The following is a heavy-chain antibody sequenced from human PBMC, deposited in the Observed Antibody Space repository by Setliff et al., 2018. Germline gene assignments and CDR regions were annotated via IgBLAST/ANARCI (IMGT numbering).Heavy chain of an antibody. V-gene: IGHV3-15*01. CDR3: MKLRTPGTGYYYYAMDV. Sequence: GGSLRLSCAASGFTFSKAWMSWVRQAPGKGLEWVGRIKSKTDGGTIDYAAPVKGRLTISRDNSKNTLFLQMNSLRADDTAVYYCMKLRTPGTGYYYYAMDVWGQGTTVTVSS. CDR1: GFTFSKAW. D-gene: IGHD3-10*01. CDR2: IKSKTDGGTI. J-gene: IGHJ6*02.